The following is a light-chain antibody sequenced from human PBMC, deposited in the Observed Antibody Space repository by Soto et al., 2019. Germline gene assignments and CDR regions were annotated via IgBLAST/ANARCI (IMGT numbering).Light chain of an antibody. CDR3: QHYDNLPLT. CDR2: DAS. V-gene: IGKV1-33*01. CDR1: HNIYNY. Sequence: IQMTQAPSARSAPVSPRPTIPCQASHNIYNYLNWYHQKPGKAPKLLIFDASNLERGVPSRFSGSGSRTHFSLSINNLQPEDVGTYFCQHYDNLPLTFGGGTKVDNK. J-gene: IGKJ4*01.